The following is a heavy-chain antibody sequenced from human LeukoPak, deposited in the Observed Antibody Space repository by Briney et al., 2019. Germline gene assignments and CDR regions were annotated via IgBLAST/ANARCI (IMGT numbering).Heavy chain of an antibody. V-gene: IGHV4-34*01. CDR2: INHSGST. Sequence: SETLSLTCAVYGGSFSGYYWSWIRQPPGKGLEWSGEINHSGSTNYNPSLKSRVTISVDTSKNQFSLKLSSVTAADTAVYYCARGPLVVVAATYFDYWGQGTLVTVSS. D-gene: IGHD2-15*01. CDR3: ARGPLVVVAATYFDY. J-gene: IGHJ4*02. CDR1: GGSFSGYY.